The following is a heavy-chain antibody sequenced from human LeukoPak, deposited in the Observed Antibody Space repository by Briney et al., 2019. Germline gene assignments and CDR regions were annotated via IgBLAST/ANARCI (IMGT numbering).Heavy chain of an antibody. D-gene: IGHD4-17*01. Sequence: ASVKISCEASGYTLTSYGINWMRQAPGQGLEWMGWISTQSGNTNYAQKVQGRLTLTTDRSTNTAYMELRSLRSDDTAVYYCARGAYGDKWGQGTMVTVSS. CDR1: GYTLTSYG. CDR2: ISTQSGNT. CDR3: ARGAYGDK. J-gene: IGHJ4*02. V-gene: IGHV1-18*01.